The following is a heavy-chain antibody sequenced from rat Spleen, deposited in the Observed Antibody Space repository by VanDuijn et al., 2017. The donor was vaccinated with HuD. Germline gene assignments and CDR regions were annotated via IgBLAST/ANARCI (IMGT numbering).Heavy chain of an antibody. CDR1: GFTFSNYY. CDR2: ISTGGDT. J-gene: IGHJ2*01. V-gene: IGHV5-27*01. CDR3: ARSVFDY. Sequence: EVQLVESGGGLVQPGRSLKLSCAASGFTFSNYYMAWVRQAPTKGLEWVAYISTGGDTYYRDSMKGRFTISRDNVKSTLYLEMDSLRSEDTATYYCARSVFDYWGQGVMVTVSS.